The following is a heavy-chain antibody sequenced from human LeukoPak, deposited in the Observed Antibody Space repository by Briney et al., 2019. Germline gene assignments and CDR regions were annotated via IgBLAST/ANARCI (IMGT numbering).Heavy chain of an antibody. V-gene: IGHV4-39*01. CDR1: GGSISSGSYY. Sequence: SETLSLTSTVSGGSISSGSYYWGWIRQPPGKGLEWIGSIYYSGSTYYNPSLKSRVTISVDTSKNQFSLKLSSVTAADTAVYYCARLMARGVINTDYWGQGTLVTVSS. J-gene: IGHJ4*02. CDR3: ARLMARGVINTDY. D-gene: IGHD3-10*01. CDR2: IYYSGST.